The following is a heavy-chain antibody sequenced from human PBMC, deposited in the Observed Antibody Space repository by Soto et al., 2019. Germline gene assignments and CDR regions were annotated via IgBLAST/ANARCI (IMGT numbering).Heavy chain of an antibody. Sequence: GGSLRLCCAASGFTFSDYYMSGIRQARGKGLEWVSYISSSGSTIYYADSVKGRFTISRDNAKNSLYLQMNSLRAEDTAVYYCARVRAKFSSGPFDYWGQGTLVTVSS. D-gene: IGHD6-19*01. CDR2: ISSSGSTI. J-gene: IGHJ4*02. V-gene: IGHV3-11*01. CDR3: ARVRAKFSSGPFDY. CDR1: GFTFSDYY.